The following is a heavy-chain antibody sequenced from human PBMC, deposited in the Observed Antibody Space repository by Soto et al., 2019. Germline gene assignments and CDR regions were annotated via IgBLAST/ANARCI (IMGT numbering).Heavy chain of an antibody. CDR3: ARGLQVIPARSLGH. V-gene: IGHV1-2*02. CDR2: INPNSGGT. D-gene: IGHD6-6*01. CDR1: GYTFTGYY. Sequence: VASVKVSCKASGYTFTGYYMHWLRQARGQGLEWMGWINPNSGGTNYVQKFQGRVTMTRDTSISTAYMELSRLRSDDTAVYYCARGLQVIPARSLGHWGQGTLVTVSS. J-gene: IGHJ4*02.